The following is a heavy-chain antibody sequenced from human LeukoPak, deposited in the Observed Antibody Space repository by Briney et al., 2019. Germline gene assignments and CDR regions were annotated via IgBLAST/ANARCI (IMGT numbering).Heavy chain of an antibody. J-gene: IGHJ4*02. Sequence: PSETLSLTCAVSGASITSYYWSWIRQPPGKGLEWIGYIYYSGSTKYNPSLKSRVTMSVDTSKNEFSLKLSSVTTADTAGYYCATRRIAVAAPFDYWGQGTLVTVSS. CDR1: GASITSYY. D-gene: IGHD6-19*01. V-gene: IGHV4-59*01. CDR3: ATRRIAVAAPFDY. CDR2: IYYSGST.